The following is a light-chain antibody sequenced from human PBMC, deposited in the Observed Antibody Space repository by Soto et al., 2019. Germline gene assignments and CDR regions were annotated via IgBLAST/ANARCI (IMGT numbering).Light chain of an antibody. CDR2: ASS. CDR3: LQDYNYPYT. CDR1: QGIRND. J-gene: IGKJ2*01. V-gene: IGKV1-6*01. Sequence: AIPMTQSPSSLSASVGDRIIVTCRASQGIRNDLGWYQQKPGKAPKLLISASSKLQSGVPSRFSGSGSGTDFTLTISSPPPEDGATYYCLQDYNYPYTLFQGTKLEIK.